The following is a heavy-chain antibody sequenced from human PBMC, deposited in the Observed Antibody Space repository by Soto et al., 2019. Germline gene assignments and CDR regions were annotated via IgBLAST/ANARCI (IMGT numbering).Heavy chain of an antibody. D-gene: IGHD3-10*01. Sequence: PGGSLKISCESSGYRFTSYWIAWVRQMPGKGMEWMGIIYPDDSDNRYSPSFKGQVTISVDKSINTTSLQWNSLRASDSAMYYCAKRGKEFTGSFWFAPWGQGKLV. CDR1: GYRFTSYW. J-gene: IGHJ5*02. CDR2: IYPDDSDN. V-gene: IGHV5-51*01. CDR3: AKRGKEFTGSFWFAP.